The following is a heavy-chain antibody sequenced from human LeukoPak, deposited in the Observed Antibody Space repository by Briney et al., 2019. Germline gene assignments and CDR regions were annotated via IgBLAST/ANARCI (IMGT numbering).Heavy chain of an antibody. V-gene: IGHV4-61*05. Sequence: SETLSLTCTVSCGSISSSSYYWGWIRQPPGKGLEWIGYISYSGTTNYNPSLKSRVTISVDTSKIQFSLRLSSLTAADTAIYYCARRSPSGYYFDYWGQGTLVTVSS. CDR2: ISYSGTT. CDR1: CGSISSSSYY. CDR3: ARRSPSGYYFDY. D-gene: IGHD3-22*01. J-gene: IGHJ4*02.